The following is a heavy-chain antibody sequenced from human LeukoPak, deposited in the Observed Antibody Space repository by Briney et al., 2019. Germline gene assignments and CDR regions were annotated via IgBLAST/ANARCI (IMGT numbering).Heavy chain of an antibody. CDR1: GFTFSSYA. V-gene: IGHV3-23*01. CDR3: AKHQTRNWNYRY. Sequence: GGSLRLSCAASGFTFSSYAMSWVRQAPGQGLEWDSAISGSGGSKYYADSVKGRFTISRDNSKNTLYLQMNSLRAEDTAVYYCAKHQTRNWNYRYWGQGTLVTVSS. CDR2: ISGSGGSK. D-gene: IGHD1-7*01. J-gene: IGHJ4*02.